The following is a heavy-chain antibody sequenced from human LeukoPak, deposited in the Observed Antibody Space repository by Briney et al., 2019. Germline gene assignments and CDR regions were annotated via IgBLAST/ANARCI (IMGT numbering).Heavy chain of an antibody. D-gene: IGHD1-26*01. CDR2: ICSSSSYI. Sequence: GGSLRLSCAASGFTLSSYSMNWVRQAPGKRLEWVSSICSSSSYIYYADSVKGRFTIYRDNAKNSLYLQMNSLRAEDTAVYYCARDLRHGGSPYDYWGQGTLVTVSS. J-gene: IGHJ4*02. CDR1: GFTLSSYS. V-gene: IGHV3-21*01. CDR3: ARDLRHGGSPYDY.